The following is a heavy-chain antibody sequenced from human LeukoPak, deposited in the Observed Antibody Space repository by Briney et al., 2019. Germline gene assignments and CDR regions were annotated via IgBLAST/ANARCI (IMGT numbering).Heavy chain of an antibody. CDR2: ISWNSGSI. J-gene: IGHJ4*02. D-gene: IGHD5-18*01. CDR1: GFTFDDYA. Sequence: GRSLRLSCAASGFTFDDYAMHWVRQAPGKGLEWVSGISWNSGSIGYADSVKGRFTISRDNAKNSLYLQMNSLRAEDTALYYCAKDFAPAGYSYGYDYWGQGTLVTVSP. V-gene: IGHV3-9*01. CDR3: AKDFAPAGYSYGYDY.